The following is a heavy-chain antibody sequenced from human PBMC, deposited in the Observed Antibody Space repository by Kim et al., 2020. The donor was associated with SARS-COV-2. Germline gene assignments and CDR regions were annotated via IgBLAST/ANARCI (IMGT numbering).Heavy chain of an antibody. CDR1: GGSVSSGSYY. Sequence: SETLSLTCTVSGGSVSSGSYYWSWIRQPPGKGLEWIGYIYYSGSTNYNPSLKSRVTISVDTSKNQFSLKLSSVTAADTAVYYCARETLSSSWSRYYGMDVWGQGTTVTVSS. V-gene: IGHV4-61*01. J-gene: IGHJ6*02. D-gene: IGHD6-13*01. CDR3: ARETLSSSWSRYYGMDV. CDR2: IYYSGST.